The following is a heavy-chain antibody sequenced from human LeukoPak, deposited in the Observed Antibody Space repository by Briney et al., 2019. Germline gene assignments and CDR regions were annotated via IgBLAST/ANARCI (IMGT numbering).Heavy chain of an antibody. CDR2: IWYDGCNK. CDR1: GFTYRRCD. CDR3: ARDRSGTFDL. D-gene: IGHD2-15*01. Sequence: GGSLSLSRASSGFTYRRCDMHWVRQASGKGLEGGALIWYDGCNKYYADFVKGRFTISRHNSRHTLYLQMNSVRAEDRAVYYCARDRSGTFDLGGGETRDTVSS. J-gene: IGHJ5*02. V-gene: IGHV3-33*01.